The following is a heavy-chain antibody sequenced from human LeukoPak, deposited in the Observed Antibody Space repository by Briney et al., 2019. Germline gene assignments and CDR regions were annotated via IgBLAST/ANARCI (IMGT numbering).Heavy chain of an antibody. Sequence: PGGSLRLSCAASGFTVRSNYMSWVRQAPGKGLEWVSVIYSGGSTYYADSVKGRFTISRDNSKNTLYLQMNSLRAEDTAVYYCARDSVVVVAATQTYNWFDPWGQGTLVTVSS. CDR1: GFTVRSNY. D-gene: IGHD2-15*01. CDR3: ARDSVVVVAATQTYNWFDP. V-gene: IGHV3-66*01. J-gene: IGHJ5*02. CDR2: IYSGGST.